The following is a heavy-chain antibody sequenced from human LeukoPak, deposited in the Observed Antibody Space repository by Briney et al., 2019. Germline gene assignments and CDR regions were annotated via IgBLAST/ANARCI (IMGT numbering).Heavy chain of an antibody. D-gene: IGHD2-21*02. CDR3: AKDFEGFCGGDCYSMDF. V-gene: IGHV4-59*01. CDR1: GGSISSYY. Sequence: SDTLSLTCTVSGGSISSYYWSWIRQPPGKGLEWIGCIYYSGSTNYNPSLKSRVTISVDTSKNQFSLKLSSVTAADTAVYYCAKDFEGFCGGDCYSMDFWGQGTLATVSS. J-gene: IGHJ4*02. CDR2: IYYSGST.